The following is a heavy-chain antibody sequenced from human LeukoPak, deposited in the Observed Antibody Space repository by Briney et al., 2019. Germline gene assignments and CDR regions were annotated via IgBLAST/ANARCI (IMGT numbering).Heavy chain of an antibody. CDR2: IYDSGST. Sequence: SATLSLTCTISNGSFSIPDYTYYWGWIRQPPGKGQEWIGSIYDSGSTYYNSSLKSRVTISLDTSKNLFSLKLTSVTAADTAVYFYARLTGSYYDYWGQGTLVTVSS. J-gene: IGHJ4*02. CDR1: NGSFSIPDYTYY. CDR3: ARLTGSYYDY. D-gene: IGHD1-26*01. V-gene: IGHV4-39*07.